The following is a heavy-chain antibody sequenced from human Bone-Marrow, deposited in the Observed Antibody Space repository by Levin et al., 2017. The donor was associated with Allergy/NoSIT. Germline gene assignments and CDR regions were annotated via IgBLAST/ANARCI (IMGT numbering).Heavy chain of an antibody. CDR3: ARVKTFGVSFDF. Sequence: SETLSLTCTVSGDSVSSMDYYWSWIRQPPGKGLEWIGYIYYSGSTYDNPSLESRATISADTSKNQFSLKLSSMTAADTAIYYCARVKTFGVSFDFWGQGLLVTVSS. CDR1: GDSVSSMDYY. V-gene: IGHV4-30-4*01. CDR2: IYYSGST. J-gene: IGHJ4*02. D-gene: IGHD3-3*01.